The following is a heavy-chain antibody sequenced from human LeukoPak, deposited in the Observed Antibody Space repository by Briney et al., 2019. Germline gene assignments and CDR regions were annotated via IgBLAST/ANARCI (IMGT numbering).Heavy chain of an antibody. CDR2: SSSSYI. CDR1: GFTFSNYD. J-gene: IGHJ6*03. V-gene: IGHV3-21*01. D-gene: IGHD6-13*01. Sequence: GGSLRLSCVASGFTFSNYDMNCSSSSYIYYADSVKGRFTISRDNAKKSLYLQMNSLRAEDTAVYYCARDGSSSWPYYYYYMDVWGKGTTVTVSS. CDR3: ARDGSSSWPYYYYYMDV.